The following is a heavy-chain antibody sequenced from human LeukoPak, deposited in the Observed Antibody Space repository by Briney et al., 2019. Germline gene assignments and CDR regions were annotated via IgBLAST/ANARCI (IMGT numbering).Heavy chain of an antibody. CDR3: ARALAVAGTGGHY. Sequence: GGSLRLSCAASGFTFSDYWMHWVRQAPGKGLVWVSRVSSDGTSTSYADSVKGRFTISRGNAKNTLFLQMNSLRAEDTAVYYCARALAVAGTGGHYWGQGTLVTVSP. CDR1: GFTFSDYW. D-gene: IGHD6-19*01. V-gene: IGHV3-74*01. CDR2: VSSDGTST. J-gene: IGHJ4*02.